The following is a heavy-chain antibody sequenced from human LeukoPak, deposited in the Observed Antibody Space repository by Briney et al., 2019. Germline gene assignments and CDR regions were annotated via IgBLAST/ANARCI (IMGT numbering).Heavy chain of an antibody. Sequence: SSETLSLTCAVYGGSFSGYYWSWIRQPPGKGLEWIGEINHSGSTNYNPSLKSRVTISVDTSKNQFSLKLSSVTAADTAVYYCAREYSSSSFLGYYYYMDVWGKGTTVTVSS. CDR2: INHSGST. V-gene: IGHV4-34*01. CDR1: GGSFSGYY. D-gene: IGHD6-6*01. CDR3: AREYSSSSFLGYYYYMDV. J-gene: IGHJ6*03.